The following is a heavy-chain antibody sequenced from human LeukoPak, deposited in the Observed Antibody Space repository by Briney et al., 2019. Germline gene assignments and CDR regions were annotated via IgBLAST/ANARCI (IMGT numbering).Heavy chain of an antibody. V-gene: IGHV3-20*01. CDR3: ARRSHDSTFDY. CDR1: GFTFDDYG. D-gene: IGHD2-15*01. Sequence: GSLRLSCAASGFTFDDYGMSWVRQAPGKGLEWVSGINWNGGSTGYADSVKGRFTISRDNAKNSLYLQMNSLRAEDTALYHCARRSHDSTFDYWGQGTLVTVSS. J-gene: IGHJ4*02. CDR2: INWNGGST.